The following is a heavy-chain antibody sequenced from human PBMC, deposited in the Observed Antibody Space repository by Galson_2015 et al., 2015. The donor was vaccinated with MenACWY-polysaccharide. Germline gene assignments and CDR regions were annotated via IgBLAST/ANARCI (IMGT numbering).Heavy chain of an antibody. CDR3: ARDAGGTEDY. V-gene: IGHV1-18*04. CDR2: INTYNANT. Sequence: SVKVSWKASGYTFTNYAINWVRQAPGQGLEWMGWINTYNANTYYAQKVQGRVTVTADTSTSTAYMELRSLRSDDTAVYYCARDAGGTEDYWGQGTLVTVPS. CDR1: GYTFTNYA. D-gene: IGHD2-15*01. J-gene: IGHJ4*02.